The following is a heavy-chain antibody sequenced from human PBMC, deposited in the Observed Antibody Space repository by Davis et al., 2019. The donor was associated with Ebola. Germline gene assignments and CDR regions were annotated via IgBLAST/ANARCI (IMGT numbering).Heavy chain of an antibody. CDR3: ARRDSSGWYIRFDY. CDR2: INPSGGST. D-gene: IGHD6-19*01. V-gene: IGHV1-46*01. CDR1: GYTFTSYY. Sequence: ASVKVSCKASGYTFTSYYMHWVRQAPGQGLEWMGIINPSGGSTSYAQKFQGRVTMTTDTSTSTAYMELRSLRSDDTAVYYCARRDSSGWYIRFDYWGQGTLVTVSS. J-gene: IGHJ4*02.